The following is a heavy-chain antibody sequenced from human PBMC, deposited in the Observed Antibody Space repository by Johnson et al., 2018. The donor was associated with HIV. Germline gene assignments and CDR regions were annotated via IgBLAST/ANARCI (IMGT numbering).Heavy chain of an antibody. D-gene: IGHD2-2*01. Sequence: HVQLVESGGGVVHPGGSLRLSCAASGFNFSNYGMHWVRQAPGKGLEWVAFIRYDGNSKYYADSKQGRFAISRDNSKNTVYLQMNNLRADDTAVYYCAKVGSSSGYARTRLCAFDVWGQGTMVTVSS. J-gene: IGHJ3*01. CDR2: IRYDGNSK. V-gene: IGHV3-30*02. CDR3: AKVGSSSGYARTRLCAFDV. CDR1: GFNFSNYG.